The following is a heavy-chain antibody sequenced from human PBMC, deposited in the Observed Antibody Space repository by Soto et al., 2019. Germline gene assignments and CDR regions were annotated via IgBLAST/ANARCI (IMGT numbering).Heavy chain of an antibody. J-gene: IGHJ5*02. V-gene: IGHV3-21*04. CDR1: GFTFSSYS. CDR3: ARVGIAAAAFDP. Sequence: GGSLRLACAASGFTFSSYSMNWVRQAPGKGLEWVSSISSSSSYIYYADSVKGRFTISRDNAKNSLYLQMNSLRAEDTAVYYCARVGIAAAAFDPWGQGTLVTVSS. D-gene: IGHD6-13*01. CDR2: ISSSSSYI.